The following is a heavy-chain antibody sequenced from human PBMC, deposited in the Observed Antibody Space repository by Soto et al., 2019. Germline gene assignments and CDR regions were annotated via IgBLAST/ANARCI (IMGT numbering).Heavy chain of an antibody. CDR3: ARGYSYGEAYYYYGMDV. Sequence: QVQLQESGPGLVKPSETLSLTCTVSGGSISSYYWSWIRQPPGKGLEWIGYIYYSGSTNYNPSLKSRVTISVDTSKNQFSLKLSSVTAADTAVYYCARGYSYGEAYYYYGMDVWGQGTTVTVSS. D-gene: IGHD5-18*01. CDR1: GGSISSYY. V-gene: IGHV4-59*01. J-gene: IGHJ6*02. CDR2: IYYSGST.